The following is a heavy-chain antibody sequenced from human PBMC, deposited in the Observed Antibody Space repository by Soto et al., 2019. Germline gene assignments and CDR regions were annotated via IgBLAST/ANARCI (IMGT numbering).Heavy chain of an antibody. Sequence: EVQLVESGGGLVQPGGSLRLSCAASGFTVSSNYMSWVRQAPGKGLEWVSVIYSGGSTYYADSVKGRFTISRDNSKNTLYLQMNSLRAEDTAVYYCARHPMNTVIPRVYYYYYMDVWGKGTTVTVSS. V-gene: IGHV3-66*04. CDR1: GFTVSSNY. CDR2: IYSGGST. D-gene: IGHD4-17*01. CDR3: ARHPMNTVIPRVYYYYYMDV. J-gene: IGHJ6*03.